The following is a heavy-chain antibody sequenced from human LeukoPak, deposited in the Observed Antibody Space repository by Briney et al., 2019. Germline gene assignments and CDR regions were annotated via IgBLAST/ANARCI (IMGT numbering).Heavy chain of an antibody. Sequence: GGSLRLSCAAPGFTFSSYAMSWVRQAPGKGLEWVSAISGSGGSTYYADSVKGRFTISRDNFKNTLYLQMNSLRAEDTAVYYCAKACRIQLWFPFDYWGQGTLVTVSS. CDR3: AKACRIQLWFPFDY. CDR2: ISGSGGST. V-gene: IGHV3-23*01. J-gene: IGHJ4*02. D-gene: IGHD5-18*01. CDR1: GFTFSSYA.